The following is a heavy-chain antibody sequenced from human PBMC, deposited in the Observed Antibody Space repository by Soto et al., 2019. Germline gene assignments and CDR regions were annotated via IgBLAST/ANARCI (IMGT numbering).Heavy chain of an antibody. D-gene: IGHD3-3*01. J-gene: IGHJ4*02. Sequence: SETLSLTCTVSGGSVSSTTYSWGWIRQPPGKGLEWIGTIYYSGSTYYNPSLKSRVTISVDPSENQFSLKLSSVTAADTAVYYCARVKIGYDFWRGYSAFDFWGQGTLVTVSS. V-gene: IGHV4-39*01. CDR2: IYYSGST. CDR1: GGSVSSTTYS. CDR3: ARVKIGYDFWRGYSAFDF.